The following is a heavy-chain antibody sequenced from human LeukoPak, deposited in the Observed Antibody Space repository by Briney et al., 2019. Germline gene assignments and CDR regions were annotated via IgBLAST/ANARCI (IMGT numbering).Heavy chain of an antibody. J-gene: IGHJ1*01. CDR1: GFTVSRYE. Sequence: GGSLRLSCAASGFTVSRYEMNWVRQAPRKGLEWVSYISSSGTTIYYADSVKGRFSISRDIAKNSLYLQMNSLRVEDTAVYYCAKYGDYKYFQHWGQGTLVTVSS. V-gene: IGHV3-48*03. CDR3: AKYGDYKYFQH. CDR2: ISSSGTTI. D-gene: IGHD4-17*01.